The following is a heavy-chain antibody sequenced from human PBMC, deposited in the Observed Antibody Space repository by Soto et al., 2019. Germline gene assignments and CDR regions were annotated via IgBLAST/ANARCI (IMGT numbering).Heavy chain of an antibody. CDR1: GYTFTSYG. D-gene: IGHD6-6*01. Sequence: SVKVSCKASGYTFTSYGISWVRQAPGQGLEWMGGIIPIFGTANYAQKFQGRVTITADESTSTAYMELSSLRSEDTAVYYCATRTPYSSSPHDAFDIWGQGTMVTVSS. J-gene: IGHJ3*02. CDR2: IIPIFGTA. CDR3: ATRTPYSSSPHDAFDI. V-gene: IGHV1-69*13.